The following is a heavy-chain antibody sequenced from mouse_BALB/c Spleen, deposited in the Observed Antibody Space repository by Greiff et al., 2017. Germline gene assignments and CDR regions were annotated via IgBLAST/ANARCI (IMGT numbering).Heavy chain of an antibody. D-gene: IGHD2-2*01. J-gene: IGHJ4*01. CDR2: IDPETGGT. CDR3: TDGGLRGGDY. V-gene: IGHV1-15*01. CDR1: GYTFTDYE. Sequence: QVQLKQSGAELVRPGASVTLSCKASGYTFTDYEMHWVKQTPVHGLEWIGAIDPETGGTAYNQKFKGKATLTADKSSSTAYMELRSLTSEDSAVYYCTDGGLRGGDYWGQGTSVTVSS.